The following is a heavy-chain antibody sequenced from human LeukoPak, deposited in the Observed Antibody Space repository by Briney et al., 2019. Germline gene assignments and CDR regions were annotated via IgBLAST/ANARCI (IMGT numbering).Heavy chain of an antibody. CDR1: GGSFSGYY. Sequence: RASETLSLTCAVYGGSFSGYYWSWIRQPPGKGLEWIGEINHSGSTNYNPSLKSRVTISVDTSKNQFSLKLSSVTAADTAVYYCARGQRLKTYYYDSSGYYGHRYFDYWGQGTLVTVSS. CDR3: ARGQRLKTYYYDSSGYYGHRYFDY. CDR2: INHSGST. J-gene: IGHJ4*02. D-gene: IGHD3-22*01. V-gene: IGHV4-34*01.